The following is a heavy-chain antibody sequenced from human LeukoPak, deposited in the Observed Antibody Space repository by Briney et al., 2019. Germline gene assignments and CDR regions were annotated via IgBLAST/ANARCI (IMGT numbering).Heavy chain of an antibody. V-gene: IGHV3-21*01. D-gene: IGHD2-21*01. CDR1: GFTFDTYN. CDR2: IRSYSSYR. J-gene: IGHJ6*03. CDR3: TRYSEVYYYVDV. Sequence: NPGGSLRLSCAASGFTFDTYNFNWVRQAPGKGLEWVATIRSYSSYRHYGDSVKGRFTISRDDAERSVYLQMDNVRVEDTAVYFCTRYSEVYYYVDVWGTGTTVTVSS.